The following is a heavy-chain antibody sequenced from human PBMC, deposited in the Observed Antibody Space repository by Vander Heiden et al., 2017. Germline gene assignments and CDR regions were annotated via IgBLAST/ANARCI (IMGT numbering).Heavy chain of an antibody. D-gene: IGHD5-12*01. CDR3: ARDREYSGYDSPIGYYYYYGMDV. CDR2: ISSSSSYI. J-gene: IGHJ6*02. Sequence: EVQLVESGGGLVTPGGSLRLSCAASGFTFSSFSMNWVRQAPGKGLEWVSSISSSSSYIYYADSVKGRFTISRDNAKNSLYLQMNSLRAEDTAVYYCARDREYSGYDSPIGYYYYYGMDVWGQGTTVTVSS. V-gene: IGHV3-21*01. CDR1: GFTFSSFS.